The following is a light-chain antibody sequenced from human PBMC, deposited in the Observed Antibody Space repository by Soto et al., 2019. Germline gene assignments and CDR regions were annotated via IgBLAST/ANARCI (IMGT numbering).Light chain of an antibody. Sequence: QSALAQPPSASGSPGQSVTISCTGSGSDIGAYNFVSWYQQHPGKAPKLMIFGVTERPSGVPDRFSGSKSGNTASLTVSGLQADDEAIYYCYSYAGRNVWVFGGGTSLTVL. CDR1: GSDIGAYNF. J-gene: IGLJ3*02. CDR3: YSYAGRNVWV. V-gene: IGLV2-8*01. CDR2: GVT.